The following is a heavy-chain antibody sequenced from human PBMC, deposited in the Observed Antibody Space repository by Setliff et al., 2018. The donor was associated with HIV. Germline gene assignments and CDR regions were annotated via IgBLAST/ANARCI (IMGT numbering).Heavy chain of an antibody. V-gene: IGHV1-69*13. Sequence: EASVKVSCKASGDTFNNYAIGWVRQAPGQGLEWMGGILPVSGAANYAQKFQGRVTITADESTATFYMEMSTLRSEDTAVYYCVNLPFFYYYYMDVWGEGTPVTVS. CDR1: GDTFNNYA. J-gene: IGHJ6*03. CDR2: ILPVSGAA. CDR3: VNLPFFYYYYMDV.